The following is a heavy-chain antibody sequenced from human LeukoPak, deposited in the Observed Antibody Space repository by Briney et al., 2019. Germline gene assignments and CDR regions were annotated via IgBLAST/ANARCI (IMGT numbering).Heavy chain of an antibody. CDR1: GFTFSDYY. Sequence: GGSLRLSCAASGFTFSDYYMSWIRQAPGKGLEWVSYISSSGSTIYYADSVKGRFTISRDNAKNSLYLQMNSLRAEDTAVYYCASPDYYDSSGYAWWGQGTLVTVSS. D-gene: IGHD3-22*01. J-gene: IGHJ4*02. CDR3: ASPDYYDSSGYAW. CDR2: ISSSGSTI. V-gene: IGHV3-11*01.